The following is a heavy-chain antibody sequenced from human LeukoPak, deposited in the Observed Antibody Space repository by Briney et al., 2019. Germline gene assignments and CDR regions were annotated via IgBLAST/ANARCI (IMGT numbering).Heavy chain of an antibody. D-gene: IGHD3-10*01. V-gene: IGHV3-11*04. CDR2: ISSSGSTI. J-gene: IGHJ5*02. Sequence: NSGGSLRLSCAASGFTFSDYYMSWIRQAPGKGLEWVSYISSSGSTIYYADSVKGGFTISRDNAKNTLYLQMNSLRADDTAVYYCARDGNYGSGSYYNGGFNWFDPWGQGTLVTVSS. CDR3: ARDGNYGSGSYYNGGFNWFDP. CDR1: GFTFSDYY.